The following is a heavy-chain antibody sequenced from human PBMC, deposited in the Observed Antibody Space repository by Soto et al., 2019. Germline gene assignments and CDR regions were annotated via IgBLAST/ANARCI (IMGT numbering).Heavy chain of an antibody. J-gene: IGHJ6*02. Sequence: QVQLVESGGGVVQPGRSLRLSCAASGFTFSSYAMHWVRQAPGKGLEWVAVISYDGSNKYYADSVKGRFTISRDNSKNTLYLQMNSVRAEETAVYYCARPYSSGWYIGSWGMDVWGQGTTVTVSS. V-gene: IGHV3-30-3*01. CDR1: GFTFSSYA. CDR3: ARPYSSGWYIGSWGMDV. D-gene: IGHD6-19*01. CDR2: ISYDGSNK.